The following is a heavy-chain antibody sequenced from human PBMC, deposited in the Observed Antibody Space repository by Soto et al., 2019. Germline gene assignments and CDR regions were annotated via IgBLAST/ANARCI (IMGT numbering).Heavy chain of an antibody. J-gene: IGHJ4*02. CDR2: ISGYYGNT. Sequence: QVQLVQSGAEVKKPGASVKVSCKASGYTFTNYGISWVRQAPGQGLEWMGWISGYYGNTNYAQKFQGRVTLSTDTSTSTAYLDLRSLRSDDTAVYYCARDFSGSSGWYGSGYLGQGTLVTVSS. CDR3: ARDFSGSSGWYGSGY. D-gene: IGHD6-13*01. CDR1: GYTFTNYG. V-gene: IGHV1-18*01.